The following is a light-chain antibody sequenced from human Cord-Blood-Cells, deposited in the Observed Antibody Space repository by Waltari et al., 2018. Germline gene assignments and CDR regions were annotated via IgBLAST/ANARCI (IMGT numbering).Light chain of an antibody. CDR1: QGISSA. Sequence: ASPLTHSPSSLSASLGDRVTITCRASQGISSAVAWYQQKPGKAPKLLIYDASSLESGVPSRFSGSGSGTDFTLTISSLQPEDFATYYCQQFNSYPLTFGGGTKAEIK. CDR2: DAS. J-gene: IGKJ4*01. V-gene: IGKV1-13*02. CDR3: QQFNSYPLT.